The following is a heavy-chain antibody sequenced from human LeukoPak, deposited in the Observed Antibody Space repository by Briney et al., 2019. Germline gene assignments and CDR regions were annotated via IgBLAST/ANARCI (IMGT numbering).Heavy chain of an antibody. D-gene: IGHD5-18*01. Sequence: SEALSLTRAVYGGSFSGYYWSWICQPPGKGLEWIGEINHSGSTNYNPSLKSRVTISVDTSKNQFSLKLSSVTAADTAVYYCARANVDTGFDYWGQGTLVTVSS. J-gene: IGHJ4*02. CDR1: GGSFSGYY. CDR3: ARANVDTGFDY. V-gene: IGHV4-34*01. CDR2: INHSGST.